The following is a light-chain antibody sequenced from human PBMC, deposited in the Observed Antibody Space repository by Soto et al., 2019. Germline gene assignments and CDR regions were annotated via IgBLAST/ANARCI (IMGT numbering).Light chain of an antibody. Sequence: DIQLTQSPSFLSASVGDRVTITCRASQDVSRYLAWYQQKPGKAPNLLIYAASTLRSGLPSRFSGSGSETEFTLTISSLQPEDFATYYCQQLNSYVFAFGPGTKVDIK. CDR3: QQLNSYVFA. CDR2: AAS. J-gene: IGKJ3*01. CDR1: QDVSRY. V-gene: IGKV1-9*01.